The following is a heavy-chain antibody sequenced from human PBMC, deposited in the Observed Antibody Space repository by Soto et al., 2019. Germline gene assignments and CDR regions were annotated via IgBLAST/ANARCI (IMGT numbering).Heavy chain of an antibody. V-gene: IGHV1-3*01. Sequence: ASVKVSCKASRYTFTSYAMHWVRQAPGQRLEWMGWINAGNGNTKYSQKFQGRVTITRDTSASTAYMELSSLRSEDTAVYYCARAATSYDFWSGYYTLNWFDPWGQGTLVTVSS. J-gene: IGHJ5*02. D-gene: IGHD3-3*01. CDR2: INAGNGNT. CDR3: ARAATSYDFWSGYYTLNWFDP. CDR1: RYTFTSYA.